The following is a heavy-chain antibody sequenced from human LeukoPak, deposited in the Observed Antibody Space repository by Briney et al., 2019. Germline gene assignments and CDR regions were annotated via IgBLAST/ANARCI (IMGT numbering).Heavy chain of an antibody. Sequence: PGGTQRLSCAASGFSFSNYGMNWVRQAPGKGLEWVSSISSSSSYIYYADSVKGRFTISRDNAKNSLYLQMNSLRAEDTAVYYCARADWDTAMIDYWGQGTLVTVSS. D-gene: IGHD5-18*01. V-gene: IGHV3-21*01. CDR3: ARADWDTAMIDY. CDR1: GFSFSNYG. CDR2: ISSSSSYI. J-gene: IGHJ4*02.